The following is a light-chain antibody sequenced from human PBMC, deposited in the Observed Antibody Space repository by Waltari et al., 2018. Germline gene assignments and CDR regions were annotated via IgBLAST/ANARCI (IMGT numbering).Light chain of an antibody. CDR2: DVN. CDR3: CSYAGSPYV. V-gene: IGLV2-11*01. CDR1: SSDVGRYNY. Sequence: QSALAQPRSVSGSPGQSVTISCAGTSSDVGRYNYVSWYQHHPGQAPKVLIYDVNTRPSGVPPRFAGSKSGNTASLTISGLQAEDEADYYCCSYAGSPYVFGTGTKVTVL. J-gene: IGLJ1*01.